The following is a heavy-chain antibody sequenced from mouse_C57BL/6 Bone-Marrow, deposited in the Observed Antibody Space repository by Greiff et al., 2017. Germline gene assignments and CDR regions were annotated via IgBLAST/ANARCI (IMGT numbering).Heavy chain of an antibody. D-gene: IGHD3-1*01. CDR1: GFTFSDSG. V-gene: IGHV5-17*01. Sequence: DVHLVESGGGLVKPGGSLKLSCAASGFTFSDSGMHWVRQAPEKGLEWVAYISSGSSTIYYADTVKGRFTLSRDNAKNTLFLQMTSLRSEDTAMYYCARGGYYFDYWGQGTTLTVSS. J-gene: IGHJ2*01. CDR3: ARGGYYFDY. CDR2: ISSGSSTI.